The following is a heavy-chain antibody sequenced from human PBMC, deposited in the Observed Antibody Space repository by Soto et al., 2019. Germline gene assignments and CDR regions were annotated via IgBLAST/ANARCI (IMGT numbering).Heavy chain of an antibody. Sequence: QVQLVESGGGVVQPGRSLRLSCAASGFTFSNYGMHWVRQAPGKGLEWVAVIWFDGDNKYYSDSVKGRFTISRDISKNTLYLQMNSLRAEDTAVYYCAREYYDILTGYFFDYWGQGTPVTVSS. CDR3: AREYYDILTGYFFDY. D-gene: IGHD3-9*01. V-gene: IGHV3-33*01. CDR1: GFTFSNYG. CDR2: IWFDGDNK. J-gene: IGHJ4*02.